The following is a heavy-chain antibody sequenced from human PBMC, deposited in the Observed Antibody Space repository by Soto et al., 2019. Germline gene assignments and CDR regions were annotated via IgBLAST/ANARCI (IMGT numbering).Heavy chain of an antibody. CDR3: ARGPRSFTVTFADFLDY. D-gene: IGHD3-16*01. CDR1: TYTFTSYV. CDR2: ITPYNGNT. Sequence: QVQLVQSGSDVKMTGASVTVYCKISTYTFTSYVITWVRQAPGQGLEWMGWITPYNGNTNYAQKFQVRVTMTTDTSTTTAYMELRSLTSDDTSVYYCARGPRSFTVTFADFLDYWGQGTLVTVSS. J-gene: IGHJ4*02. V-gene: IGHV1-18*01.